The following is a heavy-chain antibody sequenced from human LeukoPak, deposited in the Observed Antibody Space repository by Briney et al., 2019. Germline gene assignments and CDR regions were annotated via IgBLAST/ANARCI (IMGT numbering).Heavy chain of an antibody. V-gene: IGHV3-33*01. Sequence: PGRSLRLSCAASGFAFSSYGMHWVRQAPGKGLEWVAVIWYDGSNKYYADSVKGRFTISRDNSKNTLYLQMNSLRAEDTAVYYCARALGPRGAFDIWGQGTMVTVSS. J-gene: IGHJ3*02. CDR2: IWYDGSNK. D-gene: IGHD1-26*01. CDR1: GFAFSSYG. CDR3: ARALGPRGAFDI.